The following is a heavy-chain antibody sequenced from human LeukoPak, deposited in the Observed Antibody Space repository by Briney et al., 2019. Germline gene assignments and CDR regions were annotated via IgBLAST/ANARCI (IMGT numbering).Heavy chain of an antibody. D-gene: IGHD3-10*01. CDR2: IKQDGSEK. J-gene: IGHJ6*02. CDR1: GFTFSSYW. Sequence: GGSLRPSCAACGFTFSSYWMSWVRQAPGKGLEWVANIKQDGSEKYYVDSVKGRFTISRDNAKKSLDLQMNSLRADAAALYYCARDFRYYYGSGSYYYYYYYSMDVWGQGTTVTVSS. V-gene: IGHV3-7*01. CDR3: ARDFRYYYGSGSYYYYYYYSMDV.